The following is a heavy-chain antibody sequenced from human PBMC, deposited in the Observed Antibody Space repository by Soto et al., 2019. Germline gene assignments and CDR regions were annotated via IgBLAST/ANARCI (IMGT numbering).Heavy chain of an antibody. D-gene: IGHD3-22*01. CDR3: ATDGEALYYYDTSGPKTWFDP. V-gene: IGHV3-23*01. CDR2: ISTNGGLT. Sequence: GGFLRLSCGASGFTFSVYAMSCVRQAQGKGLEGVSAISTNGGLTFYADSLRGRFTISRDNSKSTLYLQMNSLRPEDTAVYYCATDGEALYYYDTSGPKTWFDPWGLGTLVTVSS. CDR1: GFTFSVYA. J-gene: IGHJ5*02.